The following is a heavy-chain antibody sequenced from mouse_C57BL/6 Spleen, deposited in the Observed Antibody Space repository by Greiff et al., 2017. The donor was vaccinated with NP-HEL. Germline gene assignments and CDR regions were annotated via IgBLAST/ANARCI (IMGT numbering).Heavy chain of an antibody. CDR2: IDPENGDT. CDR1: GFNIKDDY. CDR3: TRGYGYDSYYYAMDY. V-gene: IGHV14-4*01. J-gene: IGHJ4*01. D-gene: IGHD2-2*01. Sequence: VQLQQSGAELVRPGASVKLSCTASGFNIKDDYMHWVKQRPEQGLEWIGWIDPENGDTEYASKFQGKATITADTSSNTAYLQLSSLTSEDTAVYYCTRGYGYDSYYYAMDYWGQGTSVTVSS.